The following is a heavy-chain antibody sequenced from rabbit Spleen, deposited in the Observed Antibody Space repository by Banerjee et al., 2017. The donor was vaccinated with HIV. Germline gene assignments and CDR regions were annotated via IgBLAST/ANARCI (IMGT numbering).Heavy chain of an antibody. CDR2: IAAGVSFTT. CDR3: ARDLDGVIGWNFGW. V-gene: IGHV1S40*01. D-gene: IGHD1-1*01. CDR1: GFSFTYSDY. Sequence: QSLEESGGDLVKPGASLTLTCTASGFSFTYSDYMCWVRQPPGKGPEWIACIAAGVSFTTYYATWAKSRFTFSKTSSTTVTLQMTGLTAAGTATYFCARDLDGVIGWNFGWWGQGTLVTVS. J-gene: IGHJ4*01.